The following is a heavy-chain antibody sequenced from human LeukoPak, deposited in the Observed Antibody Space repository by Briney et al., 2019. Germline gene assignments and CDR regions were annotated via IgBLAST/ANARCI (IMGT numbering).Heavy chain of an antibody. D-gene: IGHD6-19*01. CDR3: ARGGSDGYSSGWYVEHYYYMDV. V-gene: IGHV1-18*01. J-gene: IGHJ6*03. CDR2: ISAYNGNT. Sequence: ASVTVSFKASGYTFTSYGISWVRQAPGQGLERMGWISAYNGNTNYAQKLQGRVTMTTDTSTSTAYMELGSLRSDDTAVYYCARGGSDGYSSGWYVEHYYYMDVWGKGTTVTVSS. CDR1: GYTFTSYG.